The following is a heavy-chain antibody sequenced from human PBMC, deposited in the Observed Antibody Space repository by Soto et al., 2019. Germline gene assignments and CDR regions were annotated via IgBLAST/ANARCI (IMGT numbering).Heavy chain of an antibody. V-gene: IGHV1-69*01. Sequence: QVQLVQSGAEVKKPGSSVKVSCKASGGTFSSYAISWVRQAPGQGLEWMGGIIPISGTANYAQKFQGRVTTTADDSTSTAYMELSSLRSEDTAVYYCARSQGSSTSLEIYYYYYYGMEVWGQGTTVTVSS. D-gene: IGHD2-2*01. J-gene: IGHJ6*02. CDR2: IIPISGTA. CDR3: ARSQGSSTSLEIYYYYYYGMEV. CDR1: GGTFSSYA.